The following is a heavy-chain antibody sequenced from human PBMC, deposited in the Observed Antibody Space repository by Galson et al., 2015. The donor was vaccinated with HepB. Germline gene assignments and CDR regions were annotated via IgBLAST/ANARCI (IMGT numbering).Heavy chain of an antibody. Sequence: SVKVSCKASGYTFTSYSMHWVRQAPGQGLEWMGIINPSGGSTSYAQKFQDRVTMTRDTSTGTVYMELNSLRSEDTAVYYCARVGHGSWYSSRPNWFDPWGQGTLVTVSS. CDR1: GYTFTSYS. J-gene: IGHJ5*02. D-gene: IGHD6-13*01. V-gene: IGHV1-46*01. CDR2: INPSGGST. CDR3: ARVGHGSWYSSRPNWFDP.